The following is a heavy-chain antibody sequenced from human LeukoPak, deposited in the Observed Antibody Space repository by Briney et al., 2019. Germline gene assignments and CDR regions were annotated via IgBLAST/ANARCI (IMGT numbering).Heavy chain of an antibody. CDR3: ARDTRVAEYYFYYGLDV. J-gene: IGHJ6*02. CDR1: GYTFTSYH. D-gene: IGHD3-10*01. CDR2: INPSGGTT. V-gene: IGHV1-46*01. Sequence: ASVKVSCKASGYTFTSYHMHWVRQAPGQGLEWMGLINPSGGTTSYAQKFQGRVTMTRDTSTSTVYMALSSLRSEDTAVYYCARDTRVAEYYFYYGLDVWGQGTTVTVSS.